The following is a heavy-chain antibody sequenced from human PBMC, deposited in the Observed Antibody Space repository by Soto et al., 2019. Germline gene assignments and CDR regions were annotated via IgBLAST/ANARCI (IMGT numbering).Heavy chain of an antibody. V-gene: IGHV3-21*01. Sequence: GGSLRLSCISSGFTFRTYTMNWVRQAPGKGLGWVSGIRGFSPYTFYAESVKGRFTISRDNAKNSLYLQMNSLRAEDTAAYYCARDRGYDAHDYYYNAMDVWGQGTTVTVSS. CDR3: ARDRGYDAHDYYYNAMDV. CDR1: GFTFRTYT. D-gene: IGHD3-10*01. J-gene: IGHJ6*02. CDR2: IRGFSPYT.